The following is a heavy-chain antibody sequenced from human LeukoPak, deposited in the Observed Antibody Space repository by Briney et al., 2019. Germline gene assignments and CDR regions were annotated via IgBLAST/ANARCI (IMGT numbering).Heavy chain of an antibody. V-gene: IGHV3-20*04. Sequence: LAGGSLTLSCAASGLTVDNYTMSWVRHEPRKGLGLVSGINWKGGNTSYADSVKGRVTISRDNANNSLYLQMNSLRAEDTALYYCARDRYSYGYRGYFQHWGQGTLVTVSS. J-gene: IGHJ1*01. D-gene: IGHD5-18*01. CDR3: ARDRYSYGYRGYFQH. CDR2: INWKGGNT. CDR1: GLTVDNYT.